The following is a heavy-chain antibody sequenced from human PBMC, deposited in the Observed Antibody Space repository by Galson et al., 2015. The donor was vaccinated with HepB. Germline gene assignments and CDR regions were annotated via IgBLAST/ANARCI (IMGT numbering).Heavy chain of an antibody. Sequence: SVKVSCKASGGTFSSYTISWVRQAPGQGLEWMGRIIPILGIANHAQKFQGRVTITADKSTSTAYMELSSLRSEDTAVYYCARDYYDTHAFDIWGQGTMVTVSS. CDR1: GGTFSSYT. D-gene: IGHD3-22*01. V-gene: IGHV1-69*04. CDR3: ARDYYDTHAFDI. J-gene: IGHJ3*02. CDR2: IIPILGIA.